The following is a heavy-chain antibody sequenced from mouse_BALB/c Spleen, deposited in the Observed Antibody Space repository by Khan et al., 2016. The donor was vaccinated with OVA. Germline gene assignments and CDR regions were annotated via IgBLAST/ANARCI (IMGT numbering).Heavy chain of an antibody. V-gene: IGHV5-6*01. CDR1: GFTFSAYD. D-gene: IGHD4-1*01. Sequence: IQLVQSGGDLVKPGGSLRLSCAASGFTFSAYDMSWVRQTPDKRLEWVATINSDGYYTYYPDTVKGRFTISRNNAENTLYLQMSSLKSEDTAIYYCASHLTGSFAYWGQGTLVTVSA. CDR2: INSDGYYT. J-gene: IGHJ3*01. CDR3: ASHLTGSFAY.